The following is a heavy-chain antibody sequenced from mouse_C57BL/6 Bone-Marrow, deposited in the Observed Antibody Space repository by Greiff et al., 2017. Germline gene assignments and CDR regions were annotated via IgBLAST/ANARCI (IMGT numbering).Heavy chain of an antibody. J-gene: IGHJ3*01. V-gene: IGHV1-50*01. Sequence: QVHVKQPGAELVKPGASVKLSCKASGYTFTSYWMQWVKQRPGQGLEWIGEIDPSDSYTNYNQKFKGKATLTVDTSSSTAYMQLSSLTSEDSAVYYCARWGYYSPWFAYWGQGTLVTVSA. CDR2: IDPSDSYT. CDR3: ARWGYYSPWFAY. CDR1: GYTFTSYW. D-gene: IGHD2-12*01.